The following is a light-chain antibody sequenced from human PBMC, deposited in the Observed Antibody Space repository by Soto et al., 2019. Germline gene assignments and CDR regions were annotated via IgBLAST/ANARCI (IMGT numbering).Light chain of an antibody. V-gene: IGLV2-14*01. CDR1: SSDVGGYNA. Sequence: SVLSQPASVSGSPGQTITISCTGTSSDVGGYNAVSWCQHHPGKAPKLIIYEVTHRPSGVSDRFSASKSGNTASLTISGLQAEDEADYYCNSFRLSDFYVFGNGTKVTV. CDR2: EVT. CDR3: NSFRLSDFYV. J-gene: IGLJ1*01.